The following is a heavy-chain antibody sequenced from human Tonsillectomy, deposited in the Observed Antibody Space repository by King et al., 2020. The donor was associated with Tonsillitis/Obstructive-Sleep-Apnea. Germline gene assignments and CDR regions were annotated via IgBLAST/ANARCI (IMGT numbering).Heavy chain of an antibody. J-gene: IGHJ6*02. CDR2: INSDGSST. CDR3: ARERGVTMVRTQGYGLDV. V-gene: IGHV3-74*01. D-gene: IGHD3-10*01. Sequence: VQLVESGGGLVQPGGSLRLSCAASGFTFGSYWMHWVRQAPGKGLVWVSRINSDGSSTSYADSVKGRFTISRDNAKNTLYLQMNSLRAEDTAVYYCARERGVTMVRTQGYGLDVWGQGTTVTVSS. CDR1: GFTFGSYW.